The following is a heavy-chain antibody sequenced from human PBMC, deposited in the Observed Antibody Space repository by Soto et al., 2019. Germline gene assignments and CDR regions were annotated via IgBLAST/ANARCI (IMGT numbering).Heavy chain of an antibody. V-gene: IGHV3-48*03. CDR2: ITSTGTTT. CDR3: AKDKGLLWFGELSGAFDI. D-gene: IGHD3-10*01. Sequence: PGGSLRLSCAASGFTFSNSEMNWVRQAPGKGLEWISYITSTGTTTYYADSVKGRFTISRDNAKNSLYLQMNSLRAEDTAVYYCAKDKGLLWFGELSGAFDIWGQGTMVTVSS. J-gene: IGHJ3*02. CDR1: GFTFSNSE.